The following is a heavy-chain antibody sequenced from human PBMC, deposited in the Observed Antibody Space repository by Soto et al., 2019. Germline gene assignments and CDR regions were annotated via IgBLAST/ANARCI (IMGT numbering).Heavy chain of an antibody. Sequence: GGSLRLSCAASGFTFSSYAMSWVRQAPGKGLEWVSAISGSGGSTYYADSVKGRFTISRDNSKNTLYLQMNSLRAGDTAVYYCAKDSSSRRVLEYSSSSFVPLGGRSHPTRVYYFDYWGQGTLVTVSS. CDR1: GFTFSSYA. D-gene: IGHD6-6*01. CDR3: AKDSSSRRVLEYSSSSFVPLGGRSHPTRVYYFDY. CDR2: ISGSGGST. J-gene: IGHJ4*02. V-gene: IGHV3-23*01.